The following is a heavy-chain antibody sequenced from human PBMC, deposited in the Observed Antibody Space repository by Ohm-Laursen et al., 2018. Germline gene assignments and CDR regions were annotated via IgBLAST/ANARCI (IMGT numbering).Heavy chain of an antibody. D-gene: IGHD3-22*01. CDR1: GGSISSYY. V-gene: IGHV4-59*08. J-gene: IGHJ4*02. CDR3: ARQGHYDSSGYYFAY. CDR2: IYYSGST. Sequence: PSQTLSLTCPVSGGSISSYYWSWIRQPPGKGLEWIGYIYYSGSTNYNPSFKSRVTISVDTSKNQFSLKLSSVTAADTAVYYCARQGHYDSSGYYFAYWGQGILVTVSS.